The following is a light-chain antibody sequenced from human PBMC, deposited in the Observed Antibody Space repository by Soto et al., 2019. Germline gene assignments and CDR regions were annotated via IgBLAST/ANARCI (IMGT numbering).Light chain of an antibody. V-gene: IGKV3-20*01. Sequence: EIVVTQSPGTLSLAPGERATLSCRASQGVSSKYLAWYQQKPGQAPRVLIYGTSIRASGVPERFSGGGSGTDFTLTITRLEPEDFAVYYCQQYGSSLFTFGPGTKVDTK. CDR1: QGVSSKY. J-gene: IGKJ3*01. CDR3: QQYGSSLFT. CDR2: GTS.